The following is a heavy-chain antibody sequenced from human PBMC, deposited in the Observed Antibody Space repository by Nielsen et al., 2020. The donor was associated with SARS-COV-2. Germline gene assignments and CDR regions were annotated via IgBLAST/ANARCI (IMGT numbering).Heavy chain of an antibody. CDR2: TSYVGTTT. V-gene: IGHV3-30*03. CDR3: SRDPVDYGDGGFDY. CDR1: SFTFNRYG. D-gene: IGHD4-17*01. Sequence: GGSLRLSCASSSFTFNRYGMHWVRQAPGKGLEWLSVTSYVGTTTSYADSVKGRFTISRDNSKNTLYLQMNSLRAEDTAVYYCSRDPVDYGDGGFDYWGQGTLVTVSS. J-gene: IGHJ4*02.